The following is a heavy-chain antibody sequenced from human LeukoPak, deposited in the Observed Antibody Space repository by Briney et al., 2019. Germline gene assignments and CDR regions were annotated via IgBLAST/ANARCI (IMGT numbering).Heavy chain of an antibody. CDR1: GFTFSSYS. Sequence: GGSLRLSCAASGFTFSSYSMNWVRQAPGKGLEWVSSISSSSSYIYYADSVKGRFTISRDNAKNSLYLQMNSLRAEDTAVYYCTTGGWAAAAYFDYWGQGTLVTVSP. CDR3: TTGGWAAAAYFDY. J-gene: IGHJ4*02. CDR2: ISSSSSYI. V-gene: IGHV3-21*03. D-gene: IGHD6-13*01.